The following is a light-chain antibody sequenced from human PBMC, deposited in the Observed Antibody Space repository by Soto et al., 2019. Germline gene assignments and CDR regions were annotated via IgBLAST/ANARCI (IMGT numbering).Light chain of an antibody. Sequence: EIVLPQSPGTLSLSPGARATLSCRARQSVSSSYLAWYQQKPGQAPRLLIYDASKRATGIPARFSGSGSGTNFTLTISSLEPEDFAVYYCQQYGSSPELTVGGGTKVDIK. CDR2: DAS. J-gene: IGKJ4*01. CDR1: QSVSSSY. CDR3: QQYGSSPELT. V-gene: IGKV3-20*01.